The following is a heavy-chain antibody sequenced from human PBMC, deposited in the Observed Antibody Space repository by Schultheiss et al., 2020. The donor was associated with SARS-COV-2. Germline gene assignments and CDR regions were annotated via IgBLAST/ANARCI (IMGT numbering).Heavy chain of an antibody. V-gene: IGHV1-3*04. CDR3: ARDRQGVTEFDY. Sequence: ASVKVSCKTSGYTFNTYTIQWMRQAPGQRLEWMGWINTANGYTKYSQKFQGRVTMTTDTSTSTAYMELRSLRSDDTAVYYCARDRQGVTEFDYWGQGTLVTVSS. J-gene: IGHJ4*02. CDR1: GYTFNTYT. D-gene: IGHD4-23*01. CDR2: INTANGYT.